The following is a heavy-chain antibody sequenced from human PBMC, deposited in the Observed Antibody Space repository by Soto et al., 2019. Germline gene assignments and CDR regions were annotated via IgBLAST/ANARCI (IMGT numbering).Heavy chain of an antibody. CDR2: IGGTGGST. D-gene: IGHD6-6*01. Sequence: HPGGSLRLSCVASGFTFNNYVMSWVRQAPGKGLEWVSGIGGTGGSTYYADSVKGRFTISRDNSKNTLYLQMNSLRAEDTAIYYCARARGYSSSSDPLDQGYYYYMDVWGKGTTVTVSS. CDR1: GFTFNNYV. CDR3: ARARGYSSSSDPLDQGYYYYMDV. J-gene: IGHJ6*03. V-gene: IGHV3-23*01.